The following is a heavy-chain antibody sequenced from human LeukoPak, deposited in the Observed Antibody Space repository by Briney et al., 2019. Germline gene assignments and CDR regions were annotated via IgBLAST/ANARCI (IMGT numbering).Heavy chain of an antibody. CDR1: GGSISSHY. CDR3: ARAGMATIYYFDY. D-gene: IGHD5-24*01. Sequence: SETLSLTCTVSGGSISSHYWSWIRQPPGKGQEWIGYIYYSGSTNYNPSLKSRVTISVDTSKNQFSLKLSSVTAADTAVYYCARAGMATIYYFDYWGQGTLVTVSS. V-gene: IGHV4-59*11. CDR2: IYYSGST. J-gene: IGHJ4*02.